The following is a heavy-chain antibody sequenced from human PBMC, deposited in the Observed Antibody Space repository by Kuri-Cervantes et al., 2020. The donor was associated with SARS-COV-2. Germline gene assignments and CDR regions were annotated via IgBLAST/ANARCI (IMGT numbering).Heavy chain of an antibody. Sequence: SETLSLTCTVSGGSISSYYWSWIRQPPGKGLEWIGYIYHSGSTNYNPSLKSRVTISVDTSKNQFSLKLSSVTAADTAVYYCARDPRIAVAGWEYYYYYYGMDVWGQGTTVTVSS. D-gene: IGHD6-19*01. V-gene: IGHV4-59*12. J-gene: IGHJ6*02. CDR2: IYHSGST. CDR3: ARDPRIAVAGWEYYYYYYGMDV. CDR1: GGSISSYY.